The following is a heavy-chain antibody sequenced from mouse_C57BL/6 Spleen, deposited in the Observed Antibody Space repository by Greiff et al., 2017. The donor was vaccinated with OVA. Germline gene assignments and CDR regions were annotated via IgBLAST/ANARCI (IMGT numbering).Heavy chain of an antibody. CDR2: IDPNSGGT. CDR1: GYTFTSYW. D-gene: IGHD1-1*01. CDR3: ASRKSDYDGSSYLYYYAMGY. Sequence: QVQLQQPGAELVKPGASVKLSCKASGYTFTSYWMHWVKQRPGRGLEWIGRIDPNSGGTKYNEKFKSKATLTVDKPSSTAYMQLSSLTSEDSAVYYCASRKSDYDGSSYLYYYAMGYWGQGTSVTVSS. V-gene: IGHV1-72*01. J-gene: IGHJ4*01.